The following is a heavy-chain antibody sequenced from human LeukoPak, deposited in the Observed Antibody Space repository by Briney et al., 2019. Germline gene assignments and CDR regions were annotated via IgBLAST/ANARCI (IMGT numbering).Heavy chain of an antibody. CDR2: ISSDGGKT. CDR1: GLSFSSYA. Sequence: HSGGSLRLSCSTSGLSFSSYAMHWVRQAPGKGLEYVSSISSDGGKTYYPDSVKGRFTVSRDNSKSTLYLQMSSLRSEDTAVYYCVKDRWVDYWGQGILVTVSS. J-gene: IGHJ4*02. CDR3: VKDRWVDY. V-gene: IGHV3-64D*09. D-gene: IGHD4-23*01.